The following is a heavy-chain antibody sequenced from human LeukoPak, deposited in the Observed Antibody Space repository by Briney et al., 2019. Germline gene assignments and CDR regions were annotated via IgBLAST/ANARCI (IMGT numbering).Heavy chain of an antibody. V-gene: IGHV3-23*01. J-gene: IGHJ4*02. Sequence: GGSLRLSCAASGFTFSSYGMHWVRQAPGKGLEWVSAISGSGGSTYYADSVKGRFTISRDNSKNTLYLQMNSLRAEDTAVYYCAKDPHYDSSGYGFRVDYWGQGTLVTVSS. CDR1: GFTFSSYG. D-gene: IGHD3-22*01. CDR3: AKDPHYDSSGYGFRVDY. CDR2: ISGSGGST.